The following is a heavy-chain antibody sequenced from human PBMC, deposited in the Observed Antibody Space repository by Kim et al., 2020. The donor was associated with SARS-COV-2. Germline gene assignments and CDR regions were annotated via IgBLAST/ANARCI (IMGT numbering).Heavy chain of an antibody. CDR3: ARGGYSYGTTFDY. V-gene: IGHV4-59*09. D-gene: IGHD5-18*01. Sequence: SNPSLKGRVTISVDTSKNPFSLKRSSVTAADTAVYYCARGGYSYGTTFDYWGQGTLVTVSS. J-gene: IGHJ4*02.